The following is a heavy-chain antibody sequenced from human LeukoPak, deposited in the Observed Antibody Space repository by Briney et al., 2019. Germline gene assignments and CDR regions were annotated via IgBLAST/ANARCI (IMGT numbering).Heavy chain of an antibody. CDR1: GGTFSSYA. V-gene: IGHV1-69*13. CDR3: ARVGSGRTIDY. CDR2: IIPIFGTA. J-gene: IGHJ4*02. D-gene: IGHD2-15*01. Sequence: ASVKVSCKASGGTFSSYAISWVRQAPGQGLEWMGGIIPIFGTANYAQKFQGRVTITADECTSTAYMELSSLRSEDTAVYYCARVGSGRTIDYWGQGTLVTVSS.